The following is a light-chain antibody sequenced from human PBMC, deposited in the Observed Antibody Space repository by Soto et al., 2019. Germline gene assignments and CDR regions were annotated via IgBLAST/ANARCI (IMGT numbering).Light chain of an antibody. V-gene: IGLV2-14*01. CDR1: SSDVGTYNY. CDR3: SSYTSSSTRV. J-gene: IGLJ3*02. Sequence: QSALTQPASVSGSPGQSITISCTGTSSDVGTYNYVSWYQQHPGKAPKLMIYEVSNRPSGVSNRFSASKSGNTASLPISGLQAEDEADYYCSSYTSSSTRVFGGGTKLTVL. CDR2: EVS.